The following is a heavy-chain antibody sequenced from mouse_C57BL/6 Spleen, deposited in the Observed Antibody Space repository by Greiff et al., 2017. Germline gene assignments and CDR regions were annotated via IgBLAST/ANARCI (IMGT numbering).Heavy chain of an antibody. Sequence: QVQLKESGPGLVQPSQSLSITCTVSGFSLTSYGVHWVRQSPGKGLEWLGVIWRGGSTDYNAAFISRLSISKDNSKSQVFFKMNRLQADDTAIYYCARMVTKDYYAMDYWGQGTSVTVSS. CDR3: ARMVTKDYYAMDY. J-gene: IGHJ4*01. V-gene: IGHV2-2*01. D-gene: IGHD2-2*01. CDR1: GFSLTSYG. CDR2: IWRGGST.